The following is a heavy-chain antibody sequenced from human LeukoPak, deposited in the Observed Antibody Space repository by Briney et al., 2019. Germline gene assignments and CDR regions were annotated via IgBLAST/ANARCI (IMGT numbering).Heavy chain of an antibody. CDR1: GFTFSNYW. D-gene: IGHD6-13*01. CDR2: ISGSGGST. J-gene: IGHJ4*02. Sequence: GGSLRLSCAASGFTFSNYWMHWVRQAPGKGLEWVSAISGSGGSTYYADSVKGRFTISRDNSKNTLYLQMNSLRAEDTAVYYCAKDVWQLGFDYWGQGTLVTVSS. V-gene: IGHV3-23*01. CDR3: AKDVWQLGFDY.